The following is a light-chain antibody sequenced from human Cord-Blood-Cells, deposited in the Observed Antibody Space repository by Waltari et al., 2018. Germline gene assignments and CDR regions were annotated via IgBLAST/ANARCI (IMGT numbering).Light chain of an antibody. V-gene: IGLV2-14*04. Sequence: ISCTGTSSDVGGYNYVSWYQQHPGKAPKLMIYDVSKRPSGVSNRFSGSKSGNTASLTISGLQAEDEADYYCSSYTSSSTLYVFGTGTKVTVL. CDR2: DVS. CDR3: SSYTSSSTLYV. J-gene: IGLJ1*01. CDR1: SSDVGGYNY.